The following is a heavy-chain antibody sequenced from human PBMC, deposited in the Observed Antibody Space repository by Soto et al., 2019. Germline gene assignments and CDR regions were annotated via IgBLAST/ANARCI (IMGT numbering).Heavy chain of an antibody. Sequence: QVQLVESGGGVVQPGRSLRLSCAASGFTFSSYAMHWVRQAPGKGLEWVAVISYDGSNKYYADSVKGRFSISRDNSKNTLYLQMNSLRAEDTAVYYCARDGYSSGWYNIYYYYYGMDVWGQGTTVTVSS. J-gene: IGHJ6*02. CDR3: ARDGYSSGWYNIYYYYYGMDV. CDR2: ISYDGSNK. CDR1: GFTFSSYA. V-gene: IGHV3-30-3*01. D-gene: IGHD6-19*01.